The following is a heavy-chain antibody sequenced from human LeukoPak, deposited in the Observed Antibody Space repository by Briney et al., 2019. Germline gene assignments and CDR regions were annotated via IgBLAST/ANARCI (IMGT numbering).Heavy chain of an antibody. V-gene: IGHV3-30-3*01. Sequence: GGSLRLSCAASGFTFSSYAMHWVRQAPGKGLEWVAVISYDGSNKYYADSVKGRFTISRDNSKNTLYLQMNSLRADDTAVYYCARALDYFGPGRIDYWGQGNLVTVSS. CDR1: GFTFSSYA. CDR2: ISYDGSNK. D-gene: IGHD3-10*01. J-gene: IGHJ4*02. CDR3: ARALDYFGPGRIDY.